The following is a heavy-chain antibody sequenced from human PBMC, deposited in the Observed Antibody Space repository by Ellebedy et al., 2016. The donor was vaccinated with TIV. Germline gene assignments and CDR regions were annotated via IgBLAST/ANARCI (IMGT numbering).Heavy chain of an antibody. V-gene: IGHV3-48*01. CDR2: ISGSGGTT. Sequence: GESLKISXVASGFTFSSYSMNWVRQAPGKGLEWISYISGSGGTTYNADSVKGRFTLSRDNAKNSLYLQMNSLRSEDTAVYYCVRDSGVIFGDYWGQGTLVTVSS. J-gene: IGHJ4*02. D-gene: IGHD2-8*01. CDR1: GFTFSSYS. CDR3: VRDSGVIFGDY.